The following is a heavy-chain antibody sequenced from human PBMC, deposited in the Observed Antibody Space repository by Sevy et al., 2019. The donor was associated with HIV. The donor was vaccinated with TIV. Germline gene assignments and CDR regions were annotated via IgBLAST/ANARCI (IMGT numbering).Heavy chain of an antibody. CDR1: GFTFSSFG. CDR3: VGQVGDTVMAIFDY. Sequence: GGSLRLSCAASGFTFSSFGLHWVRQAPGKGLEWVASLSYDGIDKYYAGSVKGRFTISRDISKTTLYLQMSSLRPEDTAVYYCVGQVGDTVMAIFDYWGQGTLVTVSS. J-gene: IGHJ4*02. D-gene: IGHD1-26*01. CDR2: LSYDGIDK. V-gene: IGHV3-30*03.